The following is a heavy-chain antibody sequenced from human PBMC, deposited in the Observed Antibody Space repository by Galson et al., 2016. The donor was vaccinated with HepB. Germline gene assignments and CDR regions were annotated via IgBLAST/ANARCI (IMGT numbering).Heavy chain of an antibody. CDR1: GFIVSTNY. CDR3: ASPVPLGD. J-gene: IGHJ4*02. CDR2: IYSSGGT. Sequence: SLRLSCAASGFIVSTNYMTWVRQAPGKGLEWVSIIYSSGGTYYADSVQGRFTISRDNSKNTLYLQMNSLRVEDTAVYYCASPVPLGDWGQGTLVTVSS. V-gene: IGHV3-53*01. D-gene: IGHD2-21*01.